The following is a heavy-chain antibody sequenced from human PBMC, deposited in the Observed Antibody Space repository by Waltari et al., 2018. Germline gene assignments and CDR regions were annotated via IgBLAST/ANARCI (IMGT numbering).Heavy chain of an antibody. V-gene: IGHV4-34*01. Sequence: QVQLQQWGAGLLKPSETLSLTCAVYGGSFSCYYWRWIRQPPGKGPGWIGEINHSGSTNYNPSLKSRVTISVDTSKNQFSLKLSSVTAADTAVYYCAITGRYYDYVWGSYRPYYFDYWGQGTLVTVSS. J-gene: IGHJ4*02. CDR1: GGSFSCYY. D-gene: IGHD3-16*02. CDR2: INHSGST. CDR3: AITGRYYDYVWGSYRPYYFDY.